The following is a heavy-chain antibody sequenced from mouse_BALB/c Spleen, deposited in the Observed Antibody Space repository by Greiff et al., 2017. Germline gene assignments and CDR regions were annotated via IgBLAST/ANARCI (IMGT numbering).Heavy chain of an antibody. CDR1: GYTFTSYW. V-gene: IGHV1S81*02. CDR2: INPSNGRT. Sequence: QVQLKQPGAELVKPGASVKLSCKASGYTFTSYWMHWVKQRPGQGLEWIGEINPSNGRTNYNEKFKSKATLTVDKSSSTAYMQLSSLTSEDSAVYYCARAYYDYDGTFDYWGQGTTLTVSS. D-gene: IGHD2-4*01. CDR3: ARAYYDYDGTFDY. J-gene: IGHJ2*01.